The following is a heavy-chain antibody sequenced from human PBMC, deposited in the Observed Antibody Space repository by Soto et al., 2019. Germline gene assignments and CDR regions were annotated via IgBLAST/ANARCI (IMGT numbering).Heavy chain of an antibody. Sequence: SETLSLTCTVSGGSISSYYWSWIRQPPGKGLEWIGYIYYSGSTNYNPSLKSRVTISVDTSKNQFSLKLSSVTAADTAVYYCAREGRITMVRASSVGFAGMDVWGQCTTVTVSS. D-gene: IGHD3-10*01. CDR3: AREGRITMVRASSVGFAGMDV. V-gene: IGHV4-59*01. CDR1: GGSISSYY. J-gene: IGHJ6*02. CDR2: IYYSGST.